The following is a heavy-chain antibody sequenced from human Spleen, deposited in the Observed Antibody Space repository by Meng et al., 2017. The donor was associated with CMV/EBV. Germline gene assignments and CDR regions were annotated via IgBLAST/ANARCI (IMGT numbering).Heavy chain of an antibody. Sequence: ASVKVSCKASGYTFTGYYMHWVRQAPGQGLEWMGWINPNSGGTNYAQKFQGRVTMTRDTSISTAYMELSSLRSEDTAVYYCVQYYSDKTNQKYFDFWGQGTLVTVSS. CDR2: INPNSGGT. D-gene: IGHD3-22*01. CDR1: GYTFTGYY. V-gene: IGHV1-2*02. J-gene: IGHJ4*02. CDR3: VQYYSDKTNQKYFDF.